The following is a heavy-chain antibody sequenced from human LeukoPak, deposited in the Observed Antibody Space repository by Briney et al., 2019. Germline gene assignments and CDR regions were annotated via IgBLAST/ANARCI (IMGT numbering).Heavy chain of an antibody. CDR3: ARDQYYYDSSGYFYDF. J-gene: IGHJ4*02. D-gene: IGHD3-22*01. CDR2: ISYDGSNK. CDR1: GFTFSSYA. V-gene: IGHV3-30-3*01. Sequence: GGSLRLSCAASGFTFSSYAMHWVRQAPGKGLEWVAIISYDGSNKYYADSVKGRFTISRDNSKNTVYLQMNSLRAEDTAVYYCARDQYYYDSSGYFYDFWGQGTLVTVSS.